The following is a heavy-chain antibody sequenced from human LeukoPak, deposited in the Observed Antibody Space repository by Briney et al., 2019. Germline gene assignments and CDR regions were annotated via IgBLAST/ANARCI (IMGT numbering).Heavy chain of an antibody. V-gene: IGHV3-7*01. CDR1: GFTFSSYW. D-gene: IGHD2-15*01. Sequence: GGSLRLSCAASGFTFSSYWMNWVRQAPGKGLEWVADIKQDGSEKYYVDSVKGRFTISRGNAKNSLYLQMNSLRAEDTAVYYCARQAVVAATPDDYWGQGTLATVSS. J-gene: IGHJ4*02. CDR3: ARQAVVAATPDDY. CDR2: IKQDGSEK.